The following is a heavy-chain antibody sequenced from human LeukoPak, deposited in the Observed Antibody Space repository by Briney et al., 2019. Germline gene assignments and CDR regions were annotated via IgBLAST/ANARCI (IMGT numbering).Heavy chain of an antibody. D-gene: IGHD3-3*01. CDR3: ARDHHDFWSGYPNY. V-gene: IGHV3-74*01. CDR2: SNSDGKIT. Sequence: GSLRLSCAASGFTLGRYWMHWFRQAPGTGLVWVARSNSDGKITDYADSVRGRFTTSRDNTKNTVYLQMSSLRAEDTGVYYCARDHHDFWSGYPNYWGQGTLVIVSS. CDR1: GFTLGRYW. J-gene: IGHJ4*02.